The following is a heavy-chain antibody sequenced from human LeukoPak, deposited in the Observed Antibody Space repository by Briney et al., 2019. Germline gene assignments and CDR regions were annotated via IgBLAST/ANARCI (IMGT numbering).Heavy chain of an antibody. CDR3: ATYNWNYDVDY. CDR2: ISPDGSRT. V-gene: IGHV3-74*01. CDR1: GFTFNDFW. J-gene: IGHJ4*02. Sequence: GGSLRLSCAASGFTFNDFWIYWVRQVPGKGLVWVSRISPDGSRTAYADSVKGRFTISRDNAKNTLFLQMNSLRAEDTAVYYCATYNWNYDVDYWGQGTLVTVSS. D-gene: IGHD1-7*01.